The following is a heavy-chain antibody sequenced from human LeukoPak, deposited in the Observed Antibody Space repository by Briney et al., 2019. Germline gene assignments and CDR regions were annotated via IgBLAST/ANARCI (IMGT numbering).Heavy chain of an antibody. J-gene: IGHJ6*01. D-gene: IGHD1-1*01. CDR1: GFTLDDYG. CDR3: ARVPTGNDCYHSGLDV. CDR2: INWNGGST. V-gene: IGHV3-20*01. Sequence: GGALRLSCAASGFTLDDYGMRGVRQAPWKGLEWVSGINWNGGSTDYADSVKGRFTIYRDNAKNPLYLQMKSVRAEDTALYHCARVPTGNDCYHSGLDVWGQGATVSVSS.